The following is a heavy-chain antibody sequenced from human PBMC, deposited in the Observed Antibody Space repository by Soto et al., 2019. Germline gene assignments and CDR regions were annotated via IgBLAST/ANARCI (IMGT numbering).Heavy chain of an antibody. V-gene: IGHV3-23*01. CDR1: GFTFSSYA. D-gene: IGHD3-10*01. CDR3: AKDAIYYYGSGSYYGDY. J-gene: IGHJ4*02. CDR2: ISGSGDST. Sequence: GSLRLSCAASGFTFSSYAMSWVRQAPGKGLEWVSAISGSGDSTYYADSVKGRFTISRDNSKNTLYLQMNSLRADDTAVYFCAKDAIYYYGSGSYYGDYWGQGTLVTVS.